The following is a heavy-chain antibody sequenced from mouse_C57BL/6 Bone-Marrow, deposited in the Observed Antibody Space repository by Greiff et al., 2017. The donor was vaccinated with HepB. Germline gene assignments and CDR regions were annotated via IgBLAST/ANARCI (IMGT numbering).Heavy chain of an antibody. V-gene: IGHV2-2*01. CDR3: ARSFYYYGSSCYAIDY. J-gene: IGHJ4*01. CDR2: IWSGGST. Sequence: QVQLQQSGPGLVQPSQSLSITCTVSGFSLTSYGVHWVRQSPGKGLEWLGVIWSGGSTDYNAAFISRLSIRTDNSKSQVFFKMNSLQADDTAIYYCARSFYYYGSSCYAIDYWGQGTSVTVSS. D-gene: IGHD1-1*01. CDR1: GFSLTSYG.